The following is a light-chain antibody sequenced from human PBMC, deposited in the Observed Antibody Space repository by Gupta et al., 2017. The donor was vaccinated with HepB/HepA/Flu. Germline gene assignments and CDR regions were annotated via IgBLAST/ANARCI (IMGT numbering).Light chain of an antibody. CDR1: QSISSW. CDR2: KAS. CDR3: TKDNSYSRT. V-gene: IGKV1-5*03. J-gene: IGKJ1*01. Sequence: DIQMTQSPSTLSASVGDRVTITCRASQSISSWLAWNQKKPGKAPKLLIYKASSLESGVPSRFSGSGSGTVFTLHLRSLQPDDFATYYCTKDNSYSRTFGQGTKVEIK.